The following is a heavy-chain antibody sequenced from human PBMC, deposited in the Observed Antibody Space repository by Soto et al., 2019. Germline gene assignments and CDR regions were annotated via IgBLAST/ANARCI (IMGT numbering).Heavy chain of an antibody. Sequence: SETLSLTCAVYGGSFSGYYWSWIRQPPGKGLEWIGEINHSGSTNYNPSLKSRVTISVDTSKNQFSLKLSSVTAADTAVYYCARHVKDEGGWYTFDYWGHGTLVTVSS. V-gene: IGHV4-34*01. CDR3: ARHVKDEGGWYTFDY. D-gene: IGHD6-19*01. J-gene: IGHJ4*01. CDR1: GGSFSGYY. CDR2: INHSGST.